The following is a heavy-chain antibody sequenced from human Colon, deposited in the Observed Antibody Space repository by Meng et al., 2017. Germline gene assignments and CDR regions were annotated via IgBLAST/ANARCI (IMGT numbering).Heavy chain of an antibody. J-gene: IGHJ5*02. CDR2: INPNSGGT. CDR3: ARYGCGSGWSDGNNWFDP. D-gene: IGHD6-19*01. CDR1: GYTFTGYS. V-gene: IGHV1-2*06. Sequence: ASVKVSCKASGYTFTGYSMHWVRQAPGQGLEWMGRINPNSGGTNYAQKFQGRVTMTRDTSISTAYLELSRLRSDDTAVYYCARYGCGSGWSDGNNWFDPWGQGTLVTVSS.